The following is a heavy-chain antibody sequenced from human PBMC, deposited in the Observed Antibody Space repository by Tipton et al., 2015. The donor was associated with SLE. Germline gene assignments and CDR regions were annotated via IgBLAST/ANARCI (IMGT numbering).Heavy chain of an antibody. CDR2: INHSGSI. J-gene: IGHJ3*02. CDR1: GGSFSAYY. V-gene: IGHV4-34*01. D-gene: IGHD3-16*02. Sequence: TLSLTCAVYGGSFSAYYWSWIRQPPGKGLEWIGEINHSGSINYNPSLKSRVTISLDTSKNQFSLKLSSVTAADTAVYYCARGPRITVGGDIVPDAFDIWGQGTMVTVSS. CDR3: ARGPRITVGGDIVPDAFDI.